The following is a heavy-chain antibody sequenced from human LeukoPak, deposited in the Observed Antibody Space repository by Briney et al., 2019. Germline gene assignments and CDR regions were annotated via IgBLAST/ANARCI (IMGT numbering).Heavy chain of an antibody. CDR1: GSTFSSYG. CDR2: IWYDGSNK. Sequence: GGSLRLSCAASGSTFSSYGMHWVRQAPGKGLEWVAVIWYDGSNKYYADSVKGRFTISRDNSKNTLYLQMNSLRAEDTAVYYCARDRVIFGVVNTYYFDYWGQGTLVTVSS. D-gene: IGHD3-3*01. J-gene: IGHJ4*02. V-gene: IGHV3-33*01. CDR3: ARDRVIFGVVNTYYFDY.